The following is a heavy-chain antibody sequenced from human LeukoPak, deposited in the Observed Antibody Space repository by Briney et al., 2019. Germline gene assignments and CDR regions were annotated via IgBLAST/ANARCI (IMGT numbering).Heavy chain of an antibody. CDR3: ARDRSIAAAGTRIDY. Sequence: ASVKVSCKASGYTFTGYYMLWVRQAPGQGLEWMGWINPNSGGTNYAQKFQGRVTMTRDTSISTAYMELSRLRSDDTAVYYCARDRSIAAAGTRIDYWGQGTLVTVSS. V-gene: IGHV1-2*02. CDR1: GYTFTGYY. J-gene: IGHJ4*02. CDR2: INPNSGGT. D-gene: IGHD6-13*01.